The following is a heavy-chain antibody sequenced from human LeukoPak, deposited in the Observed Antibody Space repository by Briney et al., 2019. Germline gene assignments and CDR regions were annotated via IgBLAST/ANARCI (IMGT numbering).Heavy chain of an antibody. CDR1: GGSFSGYY. D-gene: IGHD3-10*01. J-gene: IGHJ6*03. CDR3: ARGLYYYGSGSYIYYYYYMDV. CDR2: INHSGST. Sequence: SETLSLTCAAYGGSFSGYYWSWIRQPPGKGLEWIGEINHSGSTNYNPSLKSRVTISVDTSKNQFSLKLSSVTAADTAVYYCARGLYYYGSGSYIYYYYYMDVWGKGTTVTVSS. V-gene: IGHV4-34*01.